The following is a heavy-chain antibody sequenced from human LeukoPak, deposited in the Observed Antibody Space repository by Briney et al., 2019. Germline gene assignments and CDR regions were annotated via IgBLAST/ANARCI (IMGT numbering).Heavy chain of an antibody. D-gene: IGHD2-8*01. V-gene: IGHV1-2*02. CDR3: ARDPRCTNGVCYPDY. Sequence: ASVKVSCKASGYSFADYYMHWVRQAPGQELEWMGWINPNSGGTNYAQKFQGRVTMTRDTSISTAYMELSRLRSDDTAVYYCARDPRCTNGVCYPDYWGQGTLVTVSS. CDR1: GYSFADYY. J-gene: IGHJ4*02. CDR2: INPNSGGT.